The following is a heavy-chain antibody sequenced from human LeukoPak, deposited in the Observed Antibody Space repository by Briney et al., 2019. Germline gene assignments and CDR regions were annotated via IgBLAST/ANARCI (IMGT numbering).Heavy chain of an antibody. CDR1: GYTFTSYD. J-gene: IGHJ4*02. CDR2: IHPNNGGT. V-gene: IGHV1-2*02. D-gene: IGHD2-8*01. Sequence: ASVKVSCKASGYTFTSYDINWVRQAPGQGLEWMGWIHPNNGGTNYAQNFQGRVTMTRDTSISTAYMELSRMISDDTAIYYCARNALGLSYWGQGTLVTVSS. CDR3: ARNALGLSY.